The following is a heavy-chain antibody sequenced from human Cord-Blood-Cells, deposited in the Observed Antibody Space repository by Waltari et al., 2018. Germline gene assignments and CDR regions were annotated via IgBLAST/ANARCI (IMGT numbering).Heavy chain of an antibody. V-gene: IGHV1-3*01. CDR1: GYTFTRYA. CDR3: ARGGGGSYYFDY. D-gene: IGHD1-26*01. Sequence: HVQLVQSGAEVKKPGASVKVSCKASGYTFTRYAMHWVRQAPGQRLEWLGWINAGNGNTKYSQKFQGRVTITRDTSASTAYMELSSLRSEDTAVYYCARGGGGSYYFDYWGQGTLVTVSS. J-gene: IGHJ4*02. CDR2: INAGNGNT.